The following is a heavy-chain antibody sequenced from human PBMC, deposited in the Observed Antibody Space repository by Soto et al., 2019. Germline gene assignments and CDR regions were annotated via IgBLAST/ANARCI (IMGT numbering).Heavy chain of an antibody. D-gene: IGHD2-2*01. CDR1: GFTFNSAW. CDR3: TTCRRVKSCTSVSCYGDGAY. Sequence: EVPLVESGGALVKPGESLTLSCAASGFTFNSAWMTWVRQAPGKGLEWVGRIKSWTDGGRVDTAAPVKGRFTISRDDSKNTFYLQMNSLKSEDTAVYYCTTCRRVKSCTSVSCYGDGAYWGQGTLVTVSS. CDR2: IKSWTDGGRV. V-gene: IGHV3-15*02. J-gene: IGHJ4*02.